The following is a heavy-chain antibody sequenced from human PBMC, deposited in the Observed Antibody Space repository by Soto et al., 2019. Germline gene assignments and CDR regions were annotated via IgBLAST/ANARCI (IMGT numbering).Heavy chain of an antibody. V-gene: IGHV4-39*01. CDR1: GGSISSSSYY. CDR3: ARLAAAGNGMDV. D-gene: IGHD6-13*01. J-gene: IGHJ6*02. Sequence: PSETLSLTCTVSGGSISSSSYYWGWIRQPPGKGLEWIGSIYYSGSTYYNPSLKSRVTISVDTSKNQFSLKLSSVTAADTAVYYCARLAAAGNGMDVWGQGTTVTVSS. CDR2: IYYSGST.